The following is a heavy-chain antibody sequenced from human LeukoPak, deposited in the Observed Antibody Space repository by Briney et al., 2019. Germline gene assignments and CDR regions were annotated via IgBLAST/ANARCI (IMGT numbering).Heavy chain of an antibody. D-gene: IGHD5-18*01. CDR2: ISGSGGST. CDR3: AKDRVQLWLRLFDY. V-gene: IGHV3-23*01. J-gene: IGHJ4*02. CDR1: GFTFNSYA. Sequence: GGSLRLSCAASGFTFNSYAMSWVRQAPGKGLEWVSAISGSGGSTYYADSVKGRFTISRDNSKNTLYLRMNSLRAEDTAVYYCAKDRVQLWLRLFDYWGQGTLVTVSS.